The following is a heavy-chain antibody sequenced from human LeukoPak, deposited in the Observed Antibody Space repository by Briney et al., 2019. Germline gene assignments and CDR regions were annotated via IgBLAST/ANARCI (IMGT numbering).Heavy chain of an antibody. V-gene: IGHV1-69*13. J-gene: IGHJ4*02. Sequence: SVKVSCKASGYTFTSHYVHWVRQAPGQGLEWVGGIIPLFGAPLYAQKFQGRVTITADERTSTVYIDLSSLRSDDTAVCYCARDEEKAAGSLWGQGTPVIVSS. D-gene: IGHD6-13*01. CDR3: ARDEEKAAGSL. CDR1: GYTFTSHY. CDR2: IIPLFGAP.